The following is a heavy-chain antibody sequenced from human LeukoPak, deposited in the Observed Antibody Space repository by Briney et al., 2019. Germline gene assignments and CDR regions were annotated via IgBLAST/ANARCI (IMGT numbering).Heavy chain of an antibody. CDR3: ARTSSLGVRGIYAFDI. D-gene: IGHD3-10*01. J-gene: IGHJ3*02. Sequence: PGGSLRLSCAASGFNFSDYYMNWVRQAPGKGLEWVSSISSSSSYIYYADSVKGRFTISRDNAKNSLYLQMNSLRAEDTAVYYCARTSSLGVRGIYAFDIWGQGTMVTVSS. V-gene: IGHV3-21*01. CDR1: GFNFSDYY. CDR2: ISSSSSYI.